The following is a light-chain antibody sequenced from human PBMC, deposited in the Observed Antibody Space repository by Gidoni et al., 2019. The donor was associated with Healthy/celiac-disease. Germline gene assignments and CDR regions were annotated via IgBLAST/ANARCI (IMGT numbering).Light chain of an antibody. V-gene: IGLV1-47*01. CDR2: RNN. J-gene: IGLJ2*01. Sequence: QSVLTQPPSASGTPGQRVTISCSGSSSNIGKNYVYWYQQLPGTAPKLLIYRNNQRPSGVPDRFSGSKSGTSASLAISGLRSEDEADYYCAAWDDSLSPYVVFGGGTKLTVL. CDR1: SSNIGKNY. CDR3: AAWDDSLSPYVV.